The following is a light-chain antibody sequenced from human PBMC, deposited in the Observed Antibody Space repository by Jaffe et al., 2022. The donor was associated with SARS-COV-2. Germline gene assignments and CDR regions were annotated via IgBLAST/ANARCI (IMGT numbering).Light chain of an antibody. J-gene: IGKJ1*01. CDR1: QNIHNW. V-gene: IGKV1-5*03. CDR3: QQYHSYFRT. Sequence: DIQMTQSPSTLSTSVGDRVTITCRASQNIHNWLAWYQQKPGRAPKLLIYQASTLESGVSSRFSGSGSGTEFTLSISSLQPDDFATYYCQQYHSYFRTFGQGTKLEIK. CDR2: QAS.